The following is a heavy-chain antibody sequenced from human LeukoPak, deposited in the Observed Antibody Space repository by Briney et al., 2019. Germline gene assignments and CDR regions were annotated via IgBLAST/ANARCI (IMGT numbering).Heavy chain of an antibody. CDR1: GGSMSGRSDY. D-gene: IGHD3-3*01. V-gene: IGHV4-39*01. J-gene: IGHJ4*02. CDR3: QSRFLEWLLDY. Sequence: SEALSLTCTVSGGSMSGRSDYWVWIRQPPGKPLEWIGSIYFSGSTHYSPSLKSRLTISVDTPKNQFSLKLSSVTAADTAIYYCQSRFLEWLLDYWGQGTLVTVSS. CDR2: IYFSGST.